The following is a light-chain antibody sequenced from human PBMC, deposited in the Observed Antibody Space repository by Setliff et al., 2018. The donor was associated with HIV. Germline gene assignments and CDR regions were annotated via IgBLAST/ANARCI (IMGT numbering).Light chain of an antibody. CDR3: SIHRSRGDV. CDR1: SSDIGRYNY. CDR2: DVT. J-gene: IGLJ1*01. Sequence: QSALTQPASVSGSPGQSVTISCIGSSSDIGRYNYVSWYQQHPGKAPKLIIYDVTTRPSGVSNRFSGSKSGNTASLTISGLQAEDEADYCSIHRSRGDVFGTGTKGTVL. V-gene: IGLV2-14*03.